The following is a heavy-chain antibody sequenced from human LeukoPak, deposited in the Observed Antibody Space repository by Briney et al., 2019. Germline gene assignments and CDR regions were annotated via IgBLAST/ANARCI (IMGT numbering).Heavy chain of an antibody. CDR2: LHSGGHT. V-gene: IGHV3-23*01. CDR1: GFTFSSYA. CDR3: VRGLSGVSSWYFDL. D-gene: IGHD7-27*01. J-gene: IGHJ2*01. Sequence: GGSLRLSCAASGFTFSSYAMSWVRQAPGKGLVWISALHSGGHTFYADSVRGRFTISRDISKNTLYLQMNDLGAEDTALYYCVRGLSGVSSWYFDLWGRGTLVSVSS.